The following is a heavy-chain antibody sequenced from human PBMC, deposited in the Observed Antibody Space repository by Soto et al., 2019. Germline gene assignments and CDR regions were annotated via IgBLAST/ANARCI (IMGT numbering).Heavy chain of an antibody. CDR3: VRGFRDH. CDR2: IYSDGTGT. Sequence: GGSLRLSCAASGFSFSSFWMDWVRQVPGKGLLWVAGIYSDGTGTAYADAVKGRFTISRDNARNTGYLQMNNLRAEDTAVYYCVRGFRDHWGQGTLVTVSS. V-gene: IGHV3-74*01. J-gene: IGHJ4*02. CDR1: GFSFSSFW.